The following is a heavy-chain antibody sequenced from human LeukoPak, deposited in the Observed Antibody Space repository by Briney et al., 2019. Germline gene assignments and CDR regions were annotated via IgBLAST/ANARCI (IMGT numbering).Heavy chain of an antibody. D-gene: IGHD3-10*01. Sequence: SETLSLTCTVSGGSISSGDYYWSWIRQPPGKGLEWIGYIYYSGSTYYNPSLKSRVTISVDTSKNQFSLKLSSVTAADTAVYYCARVSEGGSGSLGYWGQGTLVTVSS. CDR1: GGSISSGDYY. CDR2: IYYSGST. V-gene: IGHV4-30-4*01. J-gene: IGHJ4*02. CDR3: ARVSEGGSGSLGY.